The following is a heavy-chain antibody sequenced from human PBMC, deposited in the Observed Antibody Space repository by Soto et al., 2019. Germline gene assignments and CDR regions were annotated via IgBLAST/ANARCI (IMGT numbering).Heavy chain of an antibody. D-gene: IGHD3-22*01. Sequence: GSLRLSCAASGFTFTNYAFHWVRHAAWKWREWVSSISGGGTGTYSADAVKGRFTISSDKSRNTVYLQMSSLRAEDTAVYYCAKGHYYDNFGNWVANQAFDYWGQGNLVTVSS. CDR1: GFTFTNYA. J-gene: IGHJ4*02. V-gene: IGHV3-23*01. CDR3: AKGHYYDNFGNWVANQAFDY. CDR2: ISGGGTGT.